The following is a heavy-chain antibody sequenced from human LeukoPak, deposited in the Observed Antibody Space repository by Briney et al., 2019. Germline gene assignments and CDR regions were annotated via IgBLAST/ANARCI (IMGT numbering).Heavy chain of an antibody. J-gene: IGHJ4*02. D-gene: IGHD3-22*01. CDR2: IYYSGST. V-gene: IGHV4-39*07. CDR3: AREVVDPHENHHYFDY. CDR1: GGSISSSSYY. Sequence: SETLSPTCTVSGGSISSSSYYWGWIRQPPGKGLEWIGSIYYSGSTYYNPSLKSRVTISVDTSKNQFSLKLSSVTAADTAVYYCAREVVDPHENHHYFDYWGQGTLVTVSS.